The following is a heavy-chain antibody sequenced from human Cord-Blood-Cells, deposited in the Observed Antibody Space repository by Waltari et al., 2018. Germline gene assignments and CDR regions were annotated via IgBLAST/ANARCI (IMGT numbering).Heavy chain of an antibody. CDR3: ARGGIAAAAGVNGEGVYYMDV. V-gene: IGHV4-34*01. Sequence: DGLEWIGEINHSGSTNYNPSLKSRVTISVDTSKNQFSLKLSSVTAADTAVYYCARGGIAAAAGVNGEGVYYMDVWGKGTTVTVSS. CDR2: INHSGST. J-gene: IGHJ6*03. D-gene: IGHD6-13*01.